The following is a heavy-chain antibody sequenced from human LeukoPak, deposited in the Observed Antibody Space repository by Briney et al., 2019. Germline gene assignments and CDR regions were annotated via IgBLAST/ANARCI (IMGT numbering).Heavy chain of an antibody. J-gene: IGHJ4*02. CDR1: GGSISSGGYS. CDR2: IYHSGST. CDR3: ARGGMVEGFDY. Sequence: SETLSLTCAVSGGSISSGGYSWSWIRQPPGKGLEWIGYIYHSGSTYYNPSLKSRVTISVDRSKNQFSLKLSSATAADTAGYYCARGGMVEGFDYWGQGTLVTVSS. D-gene: IGHD2-15*01. V-gene: IGHV4-30-2*01.